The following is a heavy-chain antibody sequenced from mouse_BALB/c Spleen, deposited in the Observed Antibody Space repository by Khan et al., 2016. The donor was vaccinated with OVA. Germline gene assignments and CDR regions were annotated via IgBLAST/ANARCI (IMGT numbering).Heavy chain of an antibody. CDR3: ARLEDI. V-gene: IGHV2-9*02. D-gene: IGHD1-3*01. CDR1: GFSLTSYG. Sequence: QVQLKESGPGLVAPSQSLSISCTVSGFSLTSYGVHWVRQPPGKGLEWLGVIWAGGSTNYNSALMSRLSISKDNSKSQVFVKMTRLQTDATAMYYCARLEDIWGQGTTLTVSS. J-gene: IGHJ2*01. CDR2: IWAGGST.